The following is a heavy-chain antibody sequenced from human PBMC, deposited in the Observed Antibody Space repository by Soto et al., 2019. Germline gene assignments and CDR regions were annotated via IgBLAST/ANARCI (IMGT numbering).Heavy chain of an antibody. CDR1: GGSISSGGYS. CDR3: ARVPGDYANWFDP. J-gene: IGHJ5*02. V-gene: IGHV4-30-2*01. CDR2: IYHSGST. Sequence: SETLSLTFAVSGGSISSGGYSWSWIRQPPGKGPEWIWYIYHSGSTYYNPSLKSRVTISVYRYKNQFSLKLSSVTDADPAVYYWARVPGDYANWFDPWGQGTLVTVSS. D-gene: IGHD4-17*01.